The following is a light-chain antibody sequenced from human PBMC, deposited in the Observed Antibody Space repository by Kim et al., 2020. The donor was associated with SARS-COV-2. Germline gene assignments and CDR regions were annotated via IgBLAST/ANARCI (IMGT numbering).Light chain of an antibody. J-gene: IGKJ1*01. Sequence: LPPGEKATPSCRASLSVSSYLAWYQRKPGQAPRLLIYDASNRDTGIPARFSGSGSGTDFTLTISSLEPEDFAIYYCQQRSNWLWTFGQGTKVDIK. CDR3: QQRSNWLWT. CDR2: DAS. V-gene: IGKV3-11*01. CDR1: LSVSSY.